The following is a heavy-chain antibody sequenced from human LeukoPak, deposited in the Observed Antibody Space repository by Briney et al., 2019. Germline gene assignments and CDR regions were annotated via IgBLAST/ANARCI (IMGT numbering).Heavy chain of an antibody. D-gene: IGHD6-13*01. CDR3: TIAALDY. CDR1: GGSFSGYY. V-gene: IGHV4-34*01. Sequence: SETLSLTCAVSGGSFSGYYWSWIRQPPGKGLEWIGEINHSGSTSYNPSLKSRVTISVDTSKNQFSLKLSTVTAADTAVYYCTIAALDYWGQGTLVTVSS. J-gene: IGHJ4*02. CDR2: INHSGST.